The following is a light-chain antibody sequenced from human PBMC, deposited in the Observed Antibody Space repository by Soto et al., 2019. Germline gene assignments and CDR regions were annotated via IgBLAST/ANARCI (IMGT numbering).Light chain of an antibody. CDR1: RDDVGGYNY. V-gene: IGLV2-14*01. CDR2: EVS. CDR3: SADTNIGTLV. J-gene: IGLJ3*02. Sequence: QSVLTQPASVSGSPGQSITISCTGTRDDVGGYNYVSWYQQYPGKAPKLMIYEVSYRPSGVSNRFSGSRSGHTASLSISGLQAEDEADYYCSADTNIGTLVFDGGTKLTVL.